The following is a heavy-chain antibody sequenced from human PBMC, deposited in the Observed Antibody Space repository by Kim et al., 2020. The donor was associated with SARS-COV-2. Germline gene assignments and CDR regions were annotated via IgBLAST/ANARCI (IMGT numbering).Heavy chain of an antibody. CDR2: ISYDGSNK. V-gene: IGHV3-30*18. D-gene: IGHD6-19*01. Sequence: GGSLRLSCAASGFTFSSYGMHWVRQAPGKGLEWVAVISYDGSNKYYADSVKGRFTISRDNSKNTLYLQMNSLRAEDTAVYYCANGKGSGWFSNYYYYGMDVWGQGTTVTVSS. CDR1: GFTFSSYG. CDR3: ANGKGSGWFSNYYYYGMDV. J-gene: IGHJ6*02.